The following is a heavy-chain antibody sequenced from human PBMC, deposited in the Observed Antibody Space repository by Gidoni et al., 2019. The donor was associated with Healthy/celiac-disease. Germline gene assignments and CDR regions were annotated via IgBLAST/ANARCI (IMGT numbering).Heavy chain of an antibody. CDR2: IYYSGST. V-gene: IGHV4-30-4*01. J-gene: IGHJ3*02. CDR3: ARDASHDSSGYRVGDAFDI. Sequence: QVQLQESGPGLVKPSQALSPTCTITGGSRRSGDYYWSWIRQPPGKGLEWIGYIYYSGSTYYNPSLKSRVTISVDTSKIQFSLKLSSVTAADTAVYYCARDASHDSSGYRVGDAFDIWGQGTMVTVSS. CDR1: GGSRRSGDYY. D-gene: IGHD3-22*01.